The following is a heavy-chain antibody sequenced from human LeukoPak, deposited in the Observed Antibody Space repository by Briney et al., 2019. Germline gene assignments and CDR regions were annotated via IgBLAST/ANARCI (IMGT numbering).Heavy chain of an antibody. CDR3: AKAPEYYYDSSGSWPDATLYYYYGMDV. CDR2: INHSGST. D-gene: IGHD3-22*01. V-gene: IGHV4-34*01. Sequence: SETLSLTCAVYGGSFSGYYWSWIRQPPGKGLEWIGEINHSGSTNYNPSLKSRVTISVDTSKNQFSLKLSSVTAADTAVYYCAKAPEYYYDSSGSWPDATLYYYYGMDVWGQGTTVTVSS. J-gene: IGHJ6*02. CDR1: GGSFSGYY.